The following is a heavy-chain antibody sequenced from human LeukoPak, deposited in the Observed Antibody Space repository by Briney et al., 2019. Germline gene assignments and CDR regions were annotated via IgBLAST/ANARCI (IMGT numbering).Heavy chain of an antibody. Sequence: GGSLRFSCAASGFTFSSYWMHWVRHAPGKGLVWVSRINSDGSSTSYADSVKGRFTISRDNAKNTLYLQMNSLRAEDTAVYYCARDRKQQLTLDVWGKGTTVTVSS. D-gene: IGHD6-13*01. J-gene: IGHJ6*04. CDR2: INSDGSST. V-gene: IGHV3-74*01. CDR3: ARDRKQQLTLDV. CDR1: GFTFSSYW.